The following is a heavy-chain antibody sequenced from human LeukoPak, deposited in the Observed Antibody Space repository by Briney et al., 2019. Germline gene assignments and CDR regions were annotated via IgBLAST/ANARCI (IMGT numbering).Heavy chain of an antibody. V-gene: IGHV4-59*11. D-gene: IGHD2-2*01. CDR3: ARVKVVPAAMLYTDAYYFDY. CDR2: IYYSGST. CDR1: GGSISSHY. Sequence: SETLSLTCTVSGGSISSHYWSWIRQPPGKGLEWIGYIYYSGSTNYNPSLKSRVTISVDTSKNQFSLKLSSVTAADTAVYYCARVKVVPAAMLYTDAYYFDYWGQGTLVTVSS. J-gene: IGHJ4*02.